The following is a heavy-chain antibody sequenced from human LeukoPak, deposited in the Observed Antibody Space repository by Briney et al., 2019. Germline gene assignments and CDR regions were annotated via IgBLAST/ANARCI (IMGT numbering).Heavy chain of an antibody. CDR2: ISYDGSNK. Sequence: PGGSLRLSCAASGFTFSSYAMHWARQAPGKGLEWVAVISYDGSNKYYADSVKGRFTISRDNSKNTLYLQMNSLRAEDTAVYYCARGGRWLQATAPFDYWGQGTLVTVSS. J-gene: IGHJ4*02. CDR1: GFTFSSYA. D-gene: IGHD5-24*01. V-gene: IGHV3-30-3*01. CDR3: ARGGRWLQATAPFDY.